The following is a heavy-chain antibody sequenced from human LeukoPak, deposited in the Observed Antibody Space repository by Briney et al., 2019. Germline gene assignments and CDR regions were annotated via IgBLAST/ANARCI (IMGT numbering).Heavy chain of an antibody. V-gene: IGHV3-33*01. D-gene: IGHD2-15*01. J-gene: IGHJ3*02. CDR2: IGFDVSKI. Sequence: GRSLRLSCAASGFSFSSYLMHWVRQVPGKGLEWVALIGFDVSKIYYADSVKGRFTISRDNSKNTLYLQMNSLRDEDTAVYFCARERLENCNDGSCPDALDIWGQGTMVTISS. CDR3: ARERLENCNDGSCPDALDI. CDR1: GFSFSSYL.